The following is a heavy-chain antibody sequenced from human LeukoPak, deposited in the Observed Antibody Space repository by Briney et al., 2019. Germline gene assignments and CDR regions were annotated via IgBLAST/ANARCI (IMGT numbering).Heavy chain of an antibody. CDR2: ISSDGSST. CDR3: ASLTSTSPDDY. J-gene: IGHJ4*02. D-gene: IGHD2-2*01. Sequence: AGGSLRLSCEASGFTFSNYWMHWVRQAPGEGLVWVSRISSDGSSTRYADSVRGRFTITRDNAKNTVDLQMNSLRAEDTAVYYCASLTSTSPDDYWGQGALVTVSS. CDR1: GFTFSNYW. V-gene: IGHV3-74*01.